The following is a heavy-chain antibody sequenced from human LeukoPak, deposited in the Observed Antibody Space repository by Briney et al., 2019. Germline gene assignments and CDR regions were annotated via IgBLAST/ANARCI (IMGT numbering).Heavy chain of an antibody. CDR3: AHRPWWGVGATWFDY. D-gene: IGHD1-26*01. Sequence: SGPTLVNPTQTLTLTCTFSGISLSTSGVGVGWIRQRPGKALEWLAPIYWNDDKRYSPSLKSRLTITKDTSKHQVVLTMNNLDPVDTATYYCAHRPWWGVGATWFDYWGQGTLVTVSS. J-gene: IGHJ4*02. CDR1: GISLSTSGVG. V-gene: IGHV2-5*01. CDR2: IYWNDDK.